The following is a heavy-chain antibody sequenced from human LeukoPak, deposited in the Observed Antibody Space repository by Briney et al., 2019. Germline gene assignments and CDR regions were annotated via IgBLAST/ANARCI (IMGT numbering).Heavy chain of an antibody. CDR2: IIPISGIA. J-gene: IGHJ5*02. CDR3: AKGREIAVAGFEDWFDP. V-gene: IGHV1-69*04. CDR1: GCTFSSYA. Sequence: SVKVCCKASGCTFSSYAISWVRQAPGQGLEWMGRIIPISGIANYAQKFQGRVTITADKSTSTAYMELSSLRSEDTAVYYCAKGREIAVAGFEDWFDPWGQGTLVTVSS. D-gene: IGHD6-19*01.